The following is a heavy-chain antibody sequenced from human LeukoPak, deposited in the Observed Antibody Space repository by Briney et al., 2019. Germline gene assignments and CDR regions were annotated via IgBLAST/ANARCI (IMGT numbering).Heavy chain of an antibody. CDR2: IKQDGSEK. CDR3: ARGVFGVDTTLYYYYYMDV. D-gene: IGHD3-3*01. CDR1: GFTFSSYA. V-gene: IGHV3-7*01. J-gene: IGHJ6*03. Sequence: GGSLRLSCAASGFTFSSYAMSWVRQAPGKGLEWVANIKQDGSEKYYVDSVKGRFTISSDNAENPLYLQMNSLRAEDTAVYYCARGVFGVDTTLYYYYYMDVWGKGTTVTVSS.